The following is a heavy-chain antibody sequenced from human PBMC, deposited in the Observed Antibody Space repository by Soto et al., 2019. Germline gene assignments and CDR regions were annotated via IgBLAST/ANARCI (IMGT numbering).Heavy chain of an antibody. CDR3: GRAPPNYYYFDS. CDR1: GYTFTSSN. CDR2: INTSGGST. Sequence: ASVKVSCKASGYTFTSSNMHWVRQAPGQGLEWMGIINTSGGSTDYARKFQGRVTMTRDTSTSTVYMELTSLRSEDTAVYYCGRAPPNYYYFDSWGRGTLVTVSS. J-gene: IGHJ4*02. D-gene: IGHD1-1*01. V-gene: IGHV1-46*03.